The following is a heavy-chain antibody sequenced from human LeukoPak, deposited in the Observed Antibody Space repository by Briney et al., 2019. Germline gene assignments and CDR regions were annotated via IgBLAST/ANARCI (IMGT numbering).Heavy chain of an antibody. Sequence: GGSLRLSCAASGFTFSSYSMNWVRQAPGKGLEWVSSISSSSSYIYYADSVKGRFTISRDNAKNSLYLQMNSLRAEDTAVYYCARDHSHITMVRGVIPLNYMDVWGKGTTVTVSS. CDR1: GFTFSSYS. J-gene: IGHJ6*03. CDR2: ISSSSSYI. CDR3: ARDHSHITMVRGVIPLNYMDV. V-gene: IGHV3-21*06. D-gene: IGHD3-10*01.